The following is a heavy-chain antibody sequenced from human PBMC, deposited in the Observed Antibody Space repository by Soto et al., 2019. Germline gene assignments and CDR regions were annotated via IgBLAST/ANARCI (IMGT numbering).Heavy chain of an antibody. Sequence: SETLSLTCTVSGGSISSYYWSWIRQPPGKGLEWIGYIYYSGSTNYNPSLKSRVTISVDTSKNQFSLKLSSVTAADTAVYYCARAVSLQVVEMATKSKPGYYFDYWGQGTLVTVSS. J-gene: IGHJ4*02. D-gene: IGHD5-12*01. V-gene: IGHV4-59*08. CDR2: IYYSGST. CDR3: ARAVSLQVVEMATKSKPGYYFDY. CDR1: GGSISSYY.